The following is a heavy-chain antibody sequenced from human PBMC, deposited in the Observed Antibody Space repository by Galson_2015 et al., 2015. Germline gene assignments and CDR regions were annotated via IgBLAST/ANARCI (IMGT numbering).Heavy chain of an antibody. CDR3: AREGLAYSDSDGYFRLDY. J-gene: IGHJ4*02. V-gene: IGHV3-74*01. Sequence: SLRLSCAAAGFSFSRHWMHWVRHAPGKGLVWVSRINTDGSSTSYADFVKGRFIVSRDNAKNTLNLEMSSLRVEDTAVYYCAREGLAYSDSDGYFRLDYWGQGDLVTVSS. CDR2: INTDGSST. D-gene: IGHD3-22*01. CDR1: GFSFSRHW.